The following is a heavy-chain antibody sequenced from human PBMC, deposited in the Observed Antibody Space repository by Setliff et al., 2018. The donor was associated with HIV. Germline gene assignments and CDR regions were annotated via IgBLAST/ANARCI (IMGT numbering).Heavy chain of an antibody. V-gene: IGHV4-39*01. CDR2: IYYSGST. D-gene: IGHD1-1*01. CDR1: GGSIYGSDYY. CDR3: ARQGQLGSE. Sequence: SGTLSLTCTVSGGSIYGSDYYWGWIRQPPGKGLESIGSIYYSGSTYYKPSLKSRVTISVDTSKNQFSLKLSSVTAADTAVYYCARQGQLGSEWGQGTLVTAPQ. J-gene: IGHJ4*02.